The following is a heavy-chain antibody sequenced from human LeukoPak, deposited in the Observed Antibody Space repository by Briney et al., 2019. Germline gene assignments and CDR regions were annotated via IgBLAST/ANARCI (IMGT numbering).Heavy chain of an antibody. CDR2: IVVGSGNT. V-gene: IGHV1-58*02. CDR1: GFTFTSSA. Sequence: SVKVSCTASGFTFTSSAMQWVRQARGQRLEWIGWIVVGSGNTKYAQKLQERVTITRDMSTSTAYMELSSLRSEDAAVYYCAAVDYFYGMDVWGQGTTVTVSS. D-gene: IGHD2-2*03. J-gene: IGHJ6*02. CDR3: AAVDYFYGMDV.